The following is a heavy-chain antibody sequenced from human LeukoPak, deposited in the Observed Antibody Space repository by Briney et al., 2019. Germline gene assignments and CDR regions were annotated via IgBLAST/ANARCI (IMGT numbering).Heavy chain of an antibody. CDR3: ARDVVPNGNAFDI. CDR2: ISTYNGNT. Sequence: ASVKVSCKASGCTFTSYGISWVRQAPGQGLERMGWISTYNGNTNYAQKLQGRVTMTTDTSTSTAYMELRSLRSDDTAVYYCARDVVPNGNAFDIWGQGTMVTVSS. J-gene: IGHJ3*02. D-gene: IGHD2-15*01. V-gene: IGHV1-18*01. CDR1: GCTFTSYG.